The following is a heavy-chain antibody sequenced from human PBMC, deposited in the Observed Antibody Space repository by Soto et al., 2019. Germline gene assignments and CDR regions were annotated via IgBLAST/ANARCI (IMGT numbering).Heavy chain of an antibody. CDR1: GFTFNSYS. J-gene: IGHJ4*02. Sequence: PWGSLSPSWAAPGFTFNSYSMQWGRQAPGKGLECVAVISYNGNNKYYADSVKGRFTISRDNSKNTLYLQMNSLRADDTAVYYCAREGGVTYYFDYWGQGTLVTVSS. CDR3: AREGGVTYYFDY. CDR2: ISYNGNNK. D-gene: IGHD3-16*01. V-gene: IGHV3-30-3*01.